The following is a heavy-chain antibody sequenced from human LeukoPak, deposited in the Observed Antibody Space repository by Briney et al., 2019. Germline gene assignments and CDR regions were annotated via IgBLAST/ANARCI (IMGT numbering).Heavy chain of an antibody. CDR3: ARARINYCSSTSCYRGWSYYFDY. J-gene: IGHJ4*02. Sequence: PGGSLRLSCAASGFTVSSNYMSWVRQAPGKGLEWVSVIYSGGSTYYADSVKGRFTISRDNSKNTLYLQMNSLRAEDTAVYYCARARINYCSSTSCYRGWSYYFDYWGQGTLVTVSS. CDR2: IYSGGST. D-gene: IGHD2-2*02. CDR1: GFTVSSNY. V-gene: IGHV3-66*01.